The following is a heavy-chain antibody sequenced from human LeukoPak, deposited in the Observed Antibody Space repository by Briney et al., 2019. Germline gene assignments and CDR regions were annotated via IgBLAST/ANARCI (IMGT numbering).Heavy chain of an antibody. CDR1: GFTFTTYA. J-gene: IGHJ3*01. CDR2: ISGTGATP. CDR3: AKDEAGSLETPYPALDF. Sequence: EGSLRLSRAASGFTFTTYAMSWVRQAPGKELEWVSTISGTGATPYYADSVKGRFTVSRDNSKNTVYLQMNSLRVEDTAVCYCAKDEAGSLETPYPALDFWGQGTKVTVSS. V-gene: IGHV3-23*01.